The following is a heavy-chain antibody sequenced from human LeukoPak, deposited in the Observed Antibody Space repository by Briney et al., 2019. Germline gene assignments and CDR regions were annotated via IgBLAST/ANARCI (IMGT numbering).Heavy chain of an antibody. CDR3: ATDQVLVGASSFGY. Sequence: ASVKVSCKVSGYTLTELSMHWVRRAPGKGLEWMGGFDPGDGETIYAQKFQGRVTMTEDTSTDTAYMELSSLRSEDTAVYYCATDQVLVGASSFGYWGQGTLVTVSS. V-gene: IGHV1-24*01. CDR2: FDPGDGET. D-gene: IGHD1-26*01. CDR1: GYTLTELS. J-gene: IGHJ4*02.